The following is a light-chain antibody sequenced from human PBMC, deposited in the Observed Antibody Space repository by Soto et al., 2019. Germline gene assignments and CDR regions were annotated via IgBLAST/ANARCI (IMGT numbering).Light chain of an antibody. J-gene: IGKJ1*01. CDR2: KAS. CDR3: QQYNSYSRT. V-gene: IGKV1-5*03. Sequence: DIQMTQSPSTLSASVGDRVTITCRASQSISSWLAWYQQKPGKAPKLLIYKASSLESGVPSRFSGSGSGTEFTLTISILQPDDFATYYCQQYNSYSRTFDQGTKVEIK. CDR1: QSISSW.